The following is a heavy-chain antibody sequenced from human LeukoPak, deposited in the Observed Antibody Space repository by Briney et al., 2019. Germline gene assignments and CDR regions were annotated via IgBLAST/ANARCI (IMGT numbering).Heavy chain of an antibody. D-gene: IGHD3-22*01. CDR2: IYYRGNA. CDR1: GGSISSSSYY. CDR3: AREEDRSGD. Sequence: SETLSLTCTVSGGSISSSSYYWGWIRQPPGQGLEWIGSIYYRGNAYYNPSLKSRVTISVDTSKNQFSLSLSSVTAADTAVYYCAREEDRSGDWGQGTLVTVTS. V-gene: IGHV4-39*07. J-gene: IGHJ4*02.